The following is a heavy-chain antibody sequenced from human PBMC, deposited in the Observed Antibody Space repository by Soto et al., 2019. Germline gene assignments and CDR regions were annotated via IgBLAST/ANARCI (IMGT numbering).Heavy chain of an antibody. V-gene: IGHV5-51*01. CDR1: GYSFTSYW. J-gene: IGHJ6*02. CDR2: IYPGDSDT. Sequence: PGESLKISCKGSGYSFTSYWIGWVRQMPGKGLEWMGIIYPGDSDTRYSPSFQGQVTISADKSISTAYLQWSSLKASDTAMYYCARGGHLAAPPTFDYYYHSMDVCGQGTTDTVSS. CDR3: ARGGHLAAPPTFDYYYHSMDV. D-gene: IGHD6-13*01.